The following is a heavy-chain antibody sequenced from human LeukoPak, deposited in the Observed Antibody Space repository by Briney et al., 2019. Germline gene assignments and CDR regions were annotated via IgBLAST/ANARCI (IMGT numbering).Heavy chain of an antibody. CDR3: ARGRYYYDSSGYYYVL. Sequence: ASVKVSCKASGGTFSTYTINWVRQATGQGLEWMGWMNPNSGNTGYAQKFQGRVTMTRNTSISTAYMELSSLRSEDTAVYYCARGRYYYDSSGYYYVLWGQGTLVTVSS. CDR1: GGTFSTYT. J-gene: IGHJ4*02. D-gene: IGHD3-22*01. CDR2: MNPNSGNT. V-gene: IGHV1-8*02.